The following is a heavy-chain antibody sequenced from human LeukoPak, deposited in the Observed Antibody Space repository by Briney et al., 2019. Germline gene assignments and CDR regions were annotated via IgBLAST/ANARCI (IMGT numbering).Heavy chain of an antibody. CDR1: GVSFSSHY. V-gene: IGHV4-59*11. Sequence: SETLSLTCTVSGVSFSSHYWSWIRQPPGKGLEWIGYISYIGSTNYNPSLKSRVTISVDTSKNQFSLKLSFVTAADTAVYYCARDPTTVTKGLDIWGQRTMVTVSS. CDR3: ARDPTTVTKGLDI. D-gene: IGHD4-17*01. J-gene: IGHJ3*02. CDR2: ISYIGST.